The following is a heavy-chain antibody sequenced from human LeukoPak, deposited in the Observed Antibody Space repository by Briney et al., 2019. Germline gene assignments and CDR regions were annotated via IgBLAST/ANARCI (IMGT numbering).Heavy chain of an antibody. CDR2: ISGDGSVT. CDR1: GFTLRNYW. CDR3: ARYSSSSGGASYYLDY. J-gene: IGHJ4*01. D-gene: IGHD6-6*01. V-gene: IGHV3-74*01. Sequence: GGSLRLSCTASGFTLRNYWMHWVRQVPGKRLVWVSRISGDGSVTNYADSVQGRSTISRDNAKNILYLQINNLRSEDTAVYYCARYSSSSGGASYYLDYWGHGTLITVSS.